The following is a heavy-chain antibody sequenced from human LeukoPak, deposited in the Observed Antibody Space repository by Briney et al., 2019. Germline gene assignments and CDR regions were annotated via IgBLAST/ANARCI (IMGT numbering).Heavy chain of an antibody. CDR1: GFPFETDA. D-gene: IGHD5-18*01. CDR2: IGNTET. Sequence: GGSLRLPCATSGFPFETDAMSWVRQAPGKGLEWVATIGNTETFYADSVTGRFTISRDNSKNTVNLQMNRLRVEDTAIYYCAKDWIQFNRVFDCFDSWGQGTLVTVSS. CDR3: AKDWIQFNRVFDCFDS. J-gene: IGHJ4*02. V-gene: IGHV3-23*01.